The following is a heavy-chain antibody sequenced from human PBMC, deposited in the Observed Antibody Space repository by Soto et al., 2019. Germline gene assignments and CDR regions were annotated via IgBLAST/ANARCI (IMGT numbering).Heavy chain of an antibody. D-gene: IGHD6-6*01. J-gene: IGHJ4*02. CDR2: IWYDGSNK. Sequence: GGSLRLSCAASGFTFSSYGMHWVRQAPGKGLEWVAVIWYDGSNKYYADSVKGRFTISRDNSKNTLYLQMNSLRAEDTAVYYCARERWGAYSSSSRYFDYWGQGTLVTVSS. V-gene: IGHV3-33*01. CDR1: GFTFSSYG. CDR3: ARERWGAYSSSSRYFDY.